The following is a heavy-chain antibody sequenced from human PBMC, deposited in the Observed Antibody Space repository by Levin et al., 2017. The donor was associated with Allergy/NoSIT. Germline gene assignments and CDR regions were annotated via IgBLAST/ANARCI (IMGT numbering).Heavy chain of an antibody. CDR1: GFTFSSYW. CDR3: ARDRGRYGDYVGY. V-gene: IGHV3-74*01. D-gene: IGHD4-17*01. Sequence: GESLKISCAASGFTFSSYWMHWVRQAPGKGLVWVSRINSDGSSTSYADSVKGRFTISRDNAKNTLYLQMNSLRAEDTAVYYCARDRGRYGDYVGYWGQGTLVTVSS. CDR2: INSDGSST. J-gene: IGHJ4*02.